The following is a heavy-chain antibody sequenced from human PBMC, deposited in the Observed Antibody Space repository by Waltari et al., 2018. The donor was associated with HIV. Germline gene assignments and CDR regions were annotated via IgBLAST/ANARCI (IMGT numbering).Heavy chain of an antibody. CDR2: INPNSGGT. D-gene: IGHD3-16*01. J-gene: IGHJ4*02. V-gene: IGHV1-2*02. Sequence: QVQLVQSGAEVKKPGASVKVSCKASGYTFTGYYMHWVRQAPGQGLEWMGWINPNSGGTNDAQKFQGRVTMTRDTSISTAYMELSRLRSDDTAVYYCARGMYDYVWGSTYWGQGTLVTVSS. CDR3: ARGMYDYVWGSTY. CDR1: GYTFTGYY.